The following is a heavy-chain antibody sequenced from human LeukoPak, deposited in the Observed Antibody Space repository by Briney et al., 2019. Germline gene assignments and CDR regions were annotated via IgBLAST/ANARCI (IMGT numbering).Heavy chain of an antibody. J-gene: IGHJ4*02. Sequence: GGSLRLSCAASGFTFSSYAMSWVRQAPGKGLEWVGFSRSKAYGGTTEYAASVKGRFTISRDDSKSIAYLQMNSLKTEDTAVYYCTRVVYSSSPEGFDYWGQGTLVTVSS. CDR1: GFTFSSYA. V-gene: IGHV3-49*04. D-gene: IGHD6-6*01. CDR2: SRSKAYGGTT. CDR3: TRVVYSSSPEGFDY.